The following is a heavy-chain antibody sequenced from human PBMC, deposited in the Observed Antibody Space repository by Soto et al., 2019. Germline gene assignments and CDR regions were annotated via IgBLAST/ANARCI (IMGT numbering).Heavy chain of an antibody. CDR1: GFTVNTKH. V-gene: IGHV3-66*03. J-gene: IGHJ6*02. CDR2: FYSGGDT. Sequence: EVELVESGGGLIQPGGSLRLSCAASGFTVNTKHMSWVRQAPGKGLEWVSVFYSGGDTNYADSVKGRFTISRDSAKNTLYLYMNSLRVEDTATYYCAGALENPYFYYGLNVWGQGTTVTVSS. CDR3: AGALENPYFYYGLNV. D-gene: IGHD1-1*01.